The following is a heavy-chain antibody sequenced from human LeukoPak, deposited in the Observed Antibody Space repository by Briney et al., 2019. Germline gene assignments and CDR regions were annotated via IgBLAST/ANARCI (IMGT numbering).Heavy chain of an antibody. Sequence: GGSLRLSCAASGFTFSDYNMHWVRQAPGKGLEWVTVISYDGSNKYYADSVKGRFTISRDNSKNTLRLQMNSLRAEDTAVYYCAKVRWDNSGWYYLDYWGQGTLVTVSS. CDR1: GFTFSDYN. CDR2: ISYDGSNK. D-gene: IGHD6-19*01. J-gene: IGHJ4*02. CDR3: AKVRWDNSGWYYLDY. V-gene: IGHV3-30*18.